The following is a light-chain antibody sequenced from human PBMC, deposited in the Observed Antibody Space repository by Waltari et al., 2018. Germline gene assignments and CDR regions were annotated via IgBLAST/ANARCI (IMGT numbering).Light chain of an antibody. J-gene: IGKJ5*01. CDR2: APS. CDR1: QLISSN. V-gene: IGKV1-9*01. Sequence: IQLTHSPSSLSACVGDRVTITCRPSQLISSNLPWYQQKPGKAPKLLISAPSALQSGVPLRFSCSGSGTDFTLTISSLQPEHFATYYCQQLNSYPITFGQGTLLEIK. CDR3: QQLNSYPIT.